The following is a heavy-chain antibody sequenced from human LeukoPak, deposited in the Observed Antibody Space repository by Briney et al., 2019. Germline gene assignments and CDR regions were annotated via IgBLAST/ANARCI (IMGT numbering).Heavy chain of an antibody. CDR1: GGSISSYY. Sequence: PSETLSLTCTVSGGSISSYYWSWIRQPPRQGLEWIGYIYYSRSTNYNPSLKSRVTLSVNTPKNQSSLPQSSVTAAGTPVYYCVGHTRSPPDYWYFDPWGRGTLVTVSS. J-gene: IGHJ2*01. CDR3: VGHTRSPPDYWYFDP. CDR2: IYYSRST. D-gene: IGHD1-14*01. V-gene: IGHV4-59*08.